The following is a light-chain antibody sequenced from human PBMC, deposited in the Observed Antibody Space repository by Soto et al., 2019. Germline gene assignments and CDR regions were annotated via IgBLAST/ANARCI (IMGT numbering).Light chain of an antibody. Sequence: QSALTQPASVSGSPGQSITISCTGTSGDVGGAYNYVSWYQHHPGKAPKLIISDVNNRPSGVSDRFSGSKSGNTASLTISGLQAEDEADYYCSAYSTGSTPVLFGGGTKLTVL. CDR2: DVN. CDR3: SAYSTGSTPVL. V-gene: IGLV2-14*03. J-gene: IGLJ2*01. CDR1: SGDVGGAYNY.